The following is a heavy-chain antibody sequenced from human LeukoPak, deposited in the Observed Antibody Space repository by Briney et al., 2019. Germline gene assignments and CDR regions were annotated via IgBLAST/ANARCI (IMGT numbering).Heavy chain of an antibody. CDR1: GGSISSYY. D-gene: IGHD3-10*01. J-gene: IGHJ4*02. V-gene: IGHV4-59*01. Sequence: SETLSLTCTVSGGSISSYYWSWIRQPPGKGLEWIGYIYYSGSTNYNPSLKSRVTISVDTSKNQFSLKLSSVTAADTAVYYCARDGGATMVRGLTYWGQGTLVTVSS. CDR2: IYYSGST. CDR3: ARDGGATMVRGLTY.